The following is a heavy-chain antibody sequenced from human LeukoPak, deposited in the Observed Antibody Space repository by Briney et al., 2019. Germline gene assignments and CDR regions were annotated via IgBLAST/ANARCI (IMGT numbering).Heavy chain of an antibody. V-gene: IGHV3-21*01. CDR2: ISSSSNYI. CDR1: GFTFSSYS. J-gene: IGHJ5*02. Sequence: PGGSLRLSCAASGFTFSSYSMNWVRQAPGKGLEWVSSISSSSNYIYYADSVKGRFTISRDNAKNSLYLQMNSLRAEDTAVYYCARERLLWFGELSYNWFDPWGQGTLVTVSS. D-gene: IGHD3-10*01. CDR3: ARERLLWFGELSYNWFDP.